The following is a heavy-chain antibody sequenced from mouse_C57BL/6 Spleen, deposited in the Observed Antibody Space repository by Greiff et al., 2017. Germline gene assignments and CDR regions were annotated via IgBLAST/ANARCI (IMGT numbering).Heavy chain of an antibody. CDR3: ARSEGLRRYAMDY. CDR2: IDPSDSYT. CDR1: GYTFTSYW. J-gene: IGHJ4*01. D-gene: IGHD2-4*01. Sequence: QVQLQQPGAELVRPGTSVKLSCKASGYTFTSYWMHWVKQRPGPGLEWIGVIDPSDSYTNYNQKFKGKATLTVDTSSSTAYMQLSSLTSEDSAVYYGARSEGLRRYAMDYWGQGTSVTVSS. V-gene: IGHV1-59*01.